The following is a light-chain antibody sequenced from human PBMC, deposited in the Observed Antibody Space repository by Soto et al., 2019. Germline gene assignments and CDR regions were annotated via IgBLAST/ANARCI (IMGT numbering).Light chain of an antibody. V-gene: IGKV3-15*01. CDR2: GAS. CDR3: QQYNNWWWT. J-gene: IGKJ1*01. Sequence: EIVMTQSPATLSVSPGERATLSCRASQSVSINLAWYQQKPGQAPRLLISGASTRATGIPARFSGSGSGTEFTLTISSLQSEDFAVYYCQQYNNWWWTFGQGTKVDIK. CDR1: QSVSIN.